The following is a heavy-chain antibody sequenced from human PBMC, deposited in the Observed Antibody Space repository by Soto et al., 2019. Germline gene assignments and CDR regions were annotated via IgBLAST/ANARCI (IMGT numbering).Heavy chain of an antibody. CDR2: ISSSGTTI. J-gene: IGHJ4*02. CDR1: EFTFSSYE. CDR3: PRLGGEAAGPGDY. D-gene: IGHD6-13*01. Sequence: QPGGSLRLSCVASEFTFSSYEMNWVRQAPGKGLEWVSYISSSGTTIYYTDSVKGRFTISRDNAKKSLYLQMNSLRAEDTAVYYCPRLGGEAAGPGDYWGQGTLATVSS. V-gene: IGHV3-48*03.